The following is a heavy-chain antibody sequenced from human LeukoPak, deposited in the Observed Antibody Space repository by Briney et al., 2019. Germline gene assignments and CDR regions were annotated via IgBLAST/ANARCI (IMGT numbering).Heavy chain of an antibody. D-gene: IGHD4-17*01. V-gene: IGHV4-59*01. CDR3: ARNDYGDPFDY. CDR2: IYYSGST. J-gene: IGHJ4*02. CDR1: GGSISSYY. Sequence: SETLSLTCTVSGGSISSYYWSWIRQPPGKGLEWIGYIYYSGSTSYNPSLKSRVTISVDTSKNQFSLKLSSVTAADTAVYYCARNDYGDPFDYWGQGTLVTVSS.